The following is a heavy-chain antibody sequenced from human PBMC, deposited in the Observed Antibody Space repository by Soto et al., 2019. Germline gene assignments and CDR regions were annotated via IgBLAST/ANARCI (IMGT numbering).Heavy chain of an antibody. V-gene: IGHV3-9*01. D-gene: IGHD2-2*01. CDR2: ISWNSGSI. J-gene: IGHJ6*02. Sequence: ALRLSCAASGFTFSSYAMHWVRQAPGKGLEWVSGISWNSGSIGYADSVKGRFTISRDNAKNSLYLQMNSLRAEDTALYYCAKVPAAILGKGMDVWGQGTTVTVSS. CDR1: GFTFSSYA. CDR3: AKVPAAILGKGMDV.